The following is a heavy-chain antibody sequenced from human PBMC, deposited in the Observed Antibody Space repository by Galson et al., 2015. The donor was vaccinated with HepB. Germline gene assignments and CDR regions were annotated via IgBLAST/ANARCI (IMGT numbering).Heavy chain of an antibody. D-gene: IGHD3-10*01. CDR1: GFTFTDYA. CDR2: ISGGDGSA. Sequence: SLSLSCAASGFTFTDYALTWVRQAPGQGLEWVSTISGGDGSATYADSVTGRFTLSRGLSKNTLYLQLNSLRAGDTAAYYCAKEFKDYSSGTYIDYWGQGTLVTVSS. J-gene: IGHJ4*02. CDR3: AKEFKDYSSGTYIDY. V-gene: IGHV3-23*01.